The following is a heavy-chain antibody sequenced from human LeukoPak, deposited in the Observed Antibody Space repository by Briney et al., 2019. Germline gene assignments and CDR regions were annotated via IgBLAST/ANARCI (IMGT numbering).Heavy chain of an antibody. CDR1: GGTFSSYA. J-gene: IGHJ4*02. V-gene: IGHV1-69*05. Sequence: ASVTVSCKASGGTFSSYAISWVRQAPGQGLEWMGGIIPIFGTANYAQKFQGRVTITTDESTSTAYMELSSLRSEDTAVYYCARGIAVAATFDYWGQGTLVTVSS. CDR3: ARGIAVAATFDY. D-gene: IGHD6-19*01. CDR2: IIPIFGTA.